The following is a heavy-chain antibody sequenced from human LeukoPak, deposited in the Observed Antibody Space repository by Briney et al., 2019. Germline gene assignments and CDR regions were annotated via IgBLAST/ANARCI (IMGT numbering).Heavy chain of an antibody. CDR1: GYTFTGYY. Sequence: GASVKVSCKASGYTFTGYYMHWVRQAPGQELEWMGWINPNSGGTNYAQKFQGRVTMTRDTSISTAYMELSRLRSDDTAVYYCAREALGGYSYGLDYWGQGTLVTVSS. CDR2: INPNSGGT. V-gene: IGHV1-2*02. CDR3: AREALGGYSYGLDY. J-gene: IGHJ4*02. D-gene: IGHD5-18*01.